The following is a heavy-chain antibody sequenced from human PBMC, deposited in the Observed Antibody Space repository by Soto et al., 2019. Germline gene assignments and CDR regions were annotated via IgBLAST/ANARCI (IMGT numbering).Heavy chain of an antibody. D-gene: IGHD3-3*01. J-gene: IGHJ3*02. CDR2: IYYSGST. CDR1: GGSISNYY. CDR3: ARGEVTTGNDAFDI. V-gene: IGHV4-59*01. Sequence: SETLSLTCTVSGGSISNYYWSWIRQPPGKRLEWIGYIYYSGSTNYNPSLRSRVTISVDTSKNQFSLKLSSVTAADTAVYYCARGEVTTGNDAFDIWGQGTMVTVSS.